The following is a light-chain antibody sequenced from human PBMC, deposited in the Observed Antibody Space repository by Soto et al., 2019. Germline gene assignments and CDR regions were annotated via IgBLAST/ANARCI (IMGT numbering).Light chain of an antibody. CDR2: RNN. CDR3: AAWDDSLSSPV. CDR1: SSNIGINY. V-gene: IGLV1-47*01. J-gene: IGLJ3*02. Sequence: QSVPTQPPSASGTPGQRVTISCSGSSSNIGINYVYWYQQLPGTAPKLLIYRNNQRPSGVPDRFSGSKSGTSASLAISGLRSEDEADYYCAAWDDSLSSPVFGGGTKVTVL.